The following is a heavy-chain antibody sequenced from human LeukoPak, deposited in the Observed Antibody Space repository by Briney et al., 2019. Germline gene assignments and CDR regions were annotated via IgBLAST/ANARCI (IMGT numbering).Heavy chain of an antibody. CDR2: ISSSSSTI. Sequence: KGLEWVSYISSSSSTIYYADSVKGRFTISRDNAKNSLYLQMNSLRAEDTAVYYCAQEGAHWGQGTLVTVSS. J-gene: IGHJ4*02. CDR3: AQEGAH. V-gene: IGHV3-48*01. D-gene: IGHD3-16*01.